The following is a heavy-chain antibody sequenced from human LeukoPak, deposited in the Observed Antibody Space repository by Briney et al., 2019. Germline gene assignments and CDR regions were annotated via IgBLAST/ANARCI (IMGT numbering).Heavy chain of an antibody. D-gene: IGHD4/OR15-4a*01. V-gene: IGHV3-7*04. J-gene: IGHJ4*02. CDR3: ARGGAFSGDY. CDR2: INQDGNKE. CDR1: GFTFSGHG. Sequence: GGSLRLSCTASGFTFSGHGMHWVRQAPGKGLDLVANINQDGNKEYYVDSVKGRFTISRDNANNSLYLQMNSLRAEDTAVYYCARGGAFSGDYWGQGTLVTVSS.